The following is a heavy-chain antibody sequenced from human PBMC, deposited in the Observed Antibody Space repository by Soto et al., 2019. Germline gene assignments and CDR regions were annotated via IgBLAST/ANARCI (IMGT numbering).Heavy chain of an antibody. CDR2: ISYDGSNK. D-gene: IGHD4-17*01. V-gene: IGHV3-30-3*01. J-gene: IGHJ3*02. CDR3: AREMTTVTIDAFDI. Sequence: PGGSLRLSCAASGFTFSSYAMRWVRQAPGKGLEWVAVISYDGSNKYYADSVKGRFTISRDNSKNTLYLQMNSLRAEDTAVYYCAREMTTVTIDAFDIWGQGTMVTVSS. CDR1: GFTFSSYA.